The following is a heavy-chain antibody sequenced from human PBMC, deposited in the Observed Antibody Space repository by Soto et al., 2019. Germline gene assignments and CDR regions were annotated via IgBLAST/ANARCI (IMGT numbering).Heavy chain of an antibody. CDR2: IYPGDSDT. Sequence: GESLKISWKGSGYSFTSYWIGWVRQMPGKGLEWMGIIYPGDSDTRYSPSFQGQVTISADKSISTAYLQWSSLKASDTAMYYCATSPNWTYRGMDVWGQGTTVTVYS. V-gene: IGHV5-51*01. J-gene: IGHJ6*02. CDR3: ATSPNWTYRGMDV. CDR1: GYSFTSYW. D-gene: IGHD1-7*01.